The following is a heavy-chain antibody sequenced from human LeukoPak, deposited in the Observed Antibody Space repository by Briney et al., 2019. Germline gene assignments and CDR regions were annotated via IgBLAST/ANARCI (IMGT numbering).Heavy chain of an antibody. D-gene: IGHD3-3*01. CDR2: MNPNSGNT. V-gene: IGHV1-8*03. Sequence: ASVKVSCKASGYTFTSYDINWVRQATGQGLEWMGWMNPNSGNTGYAQKFQGRVTITRNTPISTAYMELSSLRSEDTAVYYCARGQEYYDFWSGYYGGYYYMDVWGKGTTVTVSS. J-gene: IGHJ6*03. CDR3: ARGQEYYDFWSGYYGGYYYMDV. CDR1: GYTFTSYD.